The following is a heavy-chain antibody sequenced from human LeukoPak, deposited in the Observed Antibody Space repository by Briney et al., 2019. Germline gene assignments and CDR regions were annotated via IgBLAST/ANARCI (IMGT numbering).Heavy chain of an antibody. CDR2: IIPIFGTA. CDR3: AREFQMGYSYGYKGFDY. CDR1: GGTFSSYA. D-gene: IGHD5-18*01. Sequence: SVKVSCKASGGTFSSYAISWVRQAPGQGLEWMGGIIPIFGTANYAQKFQGRVTITADESTSTAYMELSSLRSEDTAVYYCAREFQMGYSYGYKGFDYWGQGTLVTVSS. J-gene: IGHJ4*02. V-gene: IGHV1-69*13.